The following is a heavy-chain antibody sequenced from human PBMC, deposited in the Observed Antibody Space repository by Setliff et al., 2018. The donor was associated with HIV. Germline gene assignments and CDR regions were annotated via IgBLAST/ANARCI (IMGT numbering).Heavy chain of an antibody. CDR3: TTIPRGYNSNWYSASFD. J-gene: IGHJ4*02. Sequence: PSETLSLTCTVSGGSISSSSYFWGWLLQPPGKGLEWIGRIYYSGSTYYNPSLKSRLTISVDTSKNQFSLKLSSVTAADTAVYYCTTIPRGYNSNWYSASFDWGKGTMVTVSS. CDR1: GGSISSSSYF. V-gene: IGHV4-39*01. D-gene: IGHD6-13*01. CDR2: IYYSGST.